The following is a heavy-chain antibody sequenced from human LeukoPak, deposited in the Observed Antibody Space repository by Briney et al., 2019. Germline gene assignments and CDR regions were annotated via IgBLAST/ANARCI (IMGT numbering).Heavy chain of an antibody. CDR2: MYYNGRT. V-gene: IGHV4-59*01. CDR1: DGSISNYY. Sequence: PSETLSLTCTVSDGSISNYYWTWIRQPPGKGLEWIAYMYYNGRTKYNPSLKSRVTISLDTSKNQISLRLSSVTVADTAVYYCARSSYYGDYGFDYWGQGTLVTVSS. CDR3: ARSSYYGDYGFDY. J-gene: IGHJ4*02. D-gene: IGHD4-17*01.